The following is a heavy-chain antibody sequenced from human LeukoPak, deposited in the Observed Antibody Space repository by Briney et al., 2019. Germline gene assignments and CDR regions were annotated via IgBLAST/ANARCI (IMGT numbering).Heavy chain of an antibody. Sequence: GGSLRLSCAASEFTFSSYSMNWVRQAPGKGLEWVSSITSSNNYIYYGDSVKGRFTISRDDAKNSLFLQMNSLRAEDTATYYCARDTLGEGEDANYAVYYFDYWGQGTVVTVSS. CDR3: ARDTLGEGEDANYAVYYFDY. D-gene: IGHD4/OR15-4a*01. J-gene: IGHJ4*02. V-gene: IGHV3-21*01. CDR2: ITSSNNYI. CDR1: EFTFSSYS.